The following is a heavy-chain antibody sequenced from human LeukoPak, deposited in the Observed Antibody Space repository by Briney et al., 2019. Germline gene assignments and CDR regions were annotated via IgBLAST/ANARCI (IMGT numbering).Heavy chain of an antibody. Sequence: ASVKVSCKASGYNFTDHYLHWVRQAPGQGLEWMGWLNPKIGGTNYAQKFRGRVTLARDTSISTAYMEMSSLKSDDTAVYYCARIPLNLGHCTTSRCRPSPDYWGQGSLVTVSS. CDR2: LNPKIGGT. V-gene: IGHV1-2*02. D-gene: IGHD2-8*01. J-gene: IGHJ4*02. CDR3: ARIPLNLGHCTTSRCRPSPDY. CDR1: GYNFTDHY.